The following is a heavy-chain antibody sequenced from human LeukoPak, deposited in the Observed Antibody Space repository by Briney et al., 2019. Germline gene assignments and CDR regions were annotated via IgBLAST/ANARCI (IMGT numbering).Heavy chain of an antibody. CDR3: ARNDPDSSED. V-gene: IGHV3-30-3*01. J-gene: IGHJ4*02. Sequence: QPGRSLRLSCAASGFIFSNYPMHWVRQAPGEGLEWVAVISADGNNEHYADSAKGRFTLSRDNAKSTAYLQMNSLRSEDTAVYYCARNDPDSSEDWGQGTLVTVSS. CDR2: ISADGNNE. CDR1: GFIFSNYP. D-gene: IGHD3-22*01.